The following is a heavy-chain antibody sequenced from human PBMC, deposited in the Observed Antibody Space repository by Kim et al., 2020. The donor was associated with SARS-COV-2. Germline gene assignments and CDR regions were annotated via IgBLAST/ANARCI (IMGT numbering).Heavy chain of an antibody. D-gene: IGHD5-12*01. J-gene: IGHJ4*02. Sequence: YYADSVKGRFTISRDNAKNSLYLQMNSRRAEDTAVYYCARGAGYSGYPDYWGQGTLVTVSS. CDR3: ARGAGYSGYPDY. V-gene: IGHV3-21*01.